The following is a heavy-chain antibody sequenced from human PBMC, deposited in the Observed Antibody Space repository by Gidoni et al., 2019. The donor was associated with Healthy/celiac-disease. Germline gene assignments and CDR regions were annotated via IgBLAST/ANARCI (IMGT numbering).Heavy chain of an antibody. J-gene: IGHJ4*02. CDR2: ISSSSSYI. D-gene: IGHD6-13*01. Sequence: EVQLVESGGGLVKPGGSLSLSCAASAFTFTSYSMNWVRQAPGKGLEWVSPISSSSSYIYYAESVKGRFTISRVNAKNSLELQMNSLRAEDTAVYYCAREEVPGIAAAGPPDYWGQGTLVTVSS. V-gene: IGHV3-21*01. CDR1: AFTFTSYS. CDR3: AREEVPGIAAAGPPDY.